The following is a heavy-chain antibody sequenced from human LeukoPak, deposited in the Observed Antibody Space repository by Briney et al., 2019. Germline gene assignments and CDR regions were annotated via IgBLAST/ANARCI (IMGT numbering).Heavy chain of an antibody. D-gene: IGHD3-22*01. CDR1: GYTFTDYY. Sequence: VASVKVSCKASGYTFTDYYMHWVRQAPGQGLEWMGWINPNSGGTNYAQKFQGRVTMTRDTSISTAYMELSSLRSDDTAVYYCAQIGHDSSGYWHFDYWGQGTLVTVSS. J-gene: IGHJ4*02. V-gene: IGHV1-2*02. CDR3: AQIGHDSSGYWHFDY. CDR2: INPNSGGT.